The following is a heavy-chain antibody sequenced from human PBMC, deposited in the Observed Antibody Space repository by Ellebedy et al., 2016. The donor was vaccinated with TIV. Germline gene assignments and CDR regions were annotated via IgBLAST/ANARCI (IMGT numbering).Heavy chain of an antibody. J-gene: IGHJ3*02. Sequence: GGSLRLACTASGFTFTPYSMNWVRQAPGKGMEWISYISGISITLYYADSVKGRFTISRDNAKISLYLQMNGLGAEDTAVYFCARDMAWGNELVNDAFDIWGHGTLVTVSS. CDR3: ARDMAWGNELVNDAFDI. CDR1: GFTFTPYS. D-gene: IGHD1-26*01. V-gene: IGHV3-48*04. CDR2: ISGISITL.